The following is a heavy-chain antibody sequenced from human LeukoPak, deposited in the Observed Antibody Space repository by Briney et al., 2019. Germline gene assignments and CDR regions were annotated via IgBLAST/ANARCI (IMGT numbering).Heavy chain of an antibody. CDR1: GGSISSSSYY. V-gene: IGHV4-39*07. Sequence: PSETLSLTCTVSGGSISSSSYYWGWIRQPPGKGLEWIGSIYYSGSTYYNPSLKSRVTISVDTSKNQFSLKLSSVTAADTAVYYCARDSDDFWSGYYTSWYFDLWGRGTLVTVSS. CDR2: IYYSGST. CDR3: ARDSDDFWSGYYTSWYFDL. J-gene: IGHJ2*01. D-gene: IGHD3-3*01.